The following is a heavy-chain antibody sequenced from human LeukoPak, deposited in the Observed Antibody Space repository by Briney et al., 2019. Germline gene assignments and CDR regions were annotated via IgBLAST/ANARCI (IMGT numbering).Heavy chain of an antibody. Sequence: QPGGSLRLSCAASGFTVSSNYMSWVRQAPGKGLQWVSIIYSGGSTYYADSVKGRFTISRDNSKNTLYLQMNSLRAEDTAVYYCAKDDYDSSGSFDYWGQGTLVTVSS. CDR1: GFTVSSNY. D-gene: IGHD3-22*01. J-gene: IGHJ4*02. V-gene: IGHV3-53*05. CDR3: AKDDYDSSGSFDY. CDR2: IYSGGST.